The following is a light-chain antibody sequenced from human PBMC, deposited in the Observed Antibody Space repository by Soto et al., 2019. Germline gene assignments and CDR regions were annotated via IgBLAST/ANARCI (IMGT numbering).Light chain of an antibody. CDR3: QSYDSSLSRV. CDR1: SSNIGAGYD. V-gene: IGLV1-40*01. Sequence: QPVLTQPPSVSGAPGQRVTISCTGSSSNIGAGYDVHWYQQVPGTAPKLLIYGNSNRPSGVPDRFSGSKSGTSASLAITGLQAEDEADYYCQSYDSSLSRVFGTGTMVTVL. CDR2: GNS. J-gene: IGLJ1*01.